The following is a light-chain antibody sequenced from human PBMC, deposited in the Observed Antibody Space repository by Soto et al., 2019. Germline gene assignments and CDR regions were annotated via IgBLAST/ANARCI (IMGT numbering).Light chain of an antibody. CDR3: SSYTGSSSLV. V-gene: IGLV2-14*03. J-gene: IGLJ1*01. Sequence: QSALTQPASVSGSPGQSITISCTGTSTDINDYKYVSWYQQHPGKAPKVIIYDVSNRPSGVSHRFSGSESANTASLTISGLQAEDEADYYCSSYTGSSSLVFGTGTKLTV. CDR2: DVS. CDR1: STDINDYKY.